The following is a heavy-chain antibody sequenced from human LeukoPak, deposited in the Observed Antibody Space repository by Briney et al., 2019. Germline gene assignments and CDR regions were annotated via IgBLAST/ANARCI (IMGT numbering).Heavy chain of an antibody. D-gene: IGHD1-26*01. J-gene: IGHJ5*02. CDR2: INPTGGST. CDR3: ARDNSVGDNAWWFDP. V-gene: IGHV1-46*01. CDR1: GYTFTSYY. Sequence: ASVKVSCKASGYTFTSYYMHSVRQAPGQGLEWMGLINPTGGSTGYAQKFQGRVTMNRDMSTSTDYMELSSLRSEDTAIYYCARDNSVGDNAWWFDPWGQGTLVTVSS.